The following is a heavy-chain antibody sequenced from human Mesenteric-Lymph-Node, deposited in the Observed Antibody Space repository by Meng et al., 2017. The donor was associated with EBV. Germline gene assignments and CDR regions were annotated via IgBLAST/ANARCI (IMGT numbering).Heavy chain of an antibody. Sequence: QWLQEEPGPGLVKPSGTLSLTCAVSGGFISSDNWWTWVRQPPGKGLEWIGEIHHSGATNYNPSLKSRVTISVDKSKNQFSLKLSSVTAADAAVYFCASVIYGSGLNSWFDPWGHGTLVTGSS. CDR2: IHHSGAT. V-gene: IGHV4-4*02. CDR3: ASVIYGSGLNSWFDP. D-gene: IGHD3-10*01. CDR1: GGFISSDNW. J-gene: IGHJ5*02.